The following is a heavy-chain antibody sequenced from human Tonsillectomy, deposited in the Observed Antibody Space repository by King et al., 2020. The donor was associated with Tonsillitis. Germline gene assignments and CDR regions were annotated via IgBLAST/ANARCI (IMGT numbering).Heavy chain of an antibody. CDR1: GFTFSGYS. V-gene: IGHV3-48*02. Sequence: QLVQSGGGLVQPGGSLRLSCAASGFTFSGYSMNWVRQAPGKGLEWVSYISSSSSTISYADSVKGRFTISRDNAKNSLYLQMSSLRDEDTAVYYCARDGEGYYYYFYAMDVWGQGTTVTVSS. J-gene: IGHJ6*02. CDR3: ARDGEGYYYYFYAMDV. CDR2: ISSSSSTI. D-gene: IGHD3-10*01.